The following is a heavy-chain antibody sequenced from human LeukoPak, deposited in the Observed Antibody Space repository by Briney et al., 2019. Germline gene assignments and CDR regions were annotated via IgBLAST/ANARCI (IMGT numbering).Heavy chain of an antibody. CDR2: INPDSGGT. D-gene: IGHD6-13*01. CDR3: ARASSQGFWYLDL. Sequence: GASVKVSCKASGYTFTGYYMHWVRQAPGQGLEWMGWINPDSGGTNYAQKFQGRVTMTRDTSISMGYMELSRLRSDDTAVYYCARASSQGFWYLDLWGRGTLVSVSS. J-gene: IGHJ2*01. CDR1: GYTFTGYY. V-gene: IGHV1-2*02.